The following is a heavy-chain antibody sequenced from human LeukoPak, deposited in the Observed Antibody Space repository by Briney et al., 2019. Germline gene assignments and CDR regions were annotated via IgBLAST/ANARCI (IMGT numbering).Heavy chain of an antibody. CDR2: ISAYNGNT. CDR1: GYTFTSCY. D-gene: IGHD6-13*01. J-gene: IGHJ3*02. CDR3: ARDGIAAAGGAFDI. Sequence: GASVKVSCKAFGYTFTSCYMHWVRQAPGQGLEWMGWISAYNGNTNYAQKLQGRVTMTTDTSTSTAYMELRSLRSDDTAVYYCARDGIAAAGGAFDIWGQGTMVTVSS. V-gene: IGHV1-18*04.